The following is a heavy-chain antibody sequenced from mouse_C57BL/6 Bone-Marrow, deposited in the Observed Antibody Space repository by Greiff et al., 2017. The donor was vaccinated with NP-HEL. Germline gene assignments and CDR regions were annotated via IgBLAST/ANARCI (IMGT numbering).Heavy chain of an antibody. J-gene: IGHJ1*03. CDR2: IDPSDSYT. V-gene: IGHV1-50*01. D-gene: IGHD1-1*01. CDR3: ASHYYGSSLWYFDV. CDR1: GYTFTSYW. Sequence: QVQLQQPGAELVKPGASVKLSCKASGYTFTSYWMQWVKQRPGQGLEWIGEIDPSDSYTNYNQKFNGKATLTVDTSSSTAYMQLSSLTSEDSAVYYCASHYYGSSLWYFDVWGTGTTVTVSS.